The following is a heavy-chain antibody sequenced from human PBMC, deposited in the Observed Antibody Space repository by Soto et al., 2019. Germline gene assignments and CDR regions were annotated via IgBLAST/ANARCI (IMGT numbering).Heavy chain of an antibody. CDR3: ARSIDS. CDR2: IYYSGST. CDR1: GGSFSGYY. J-gene: IGHJ5*01. Sequence: SETLSLTCTVSGGSFSGYYWTWIRQPPGKGLEWIGYIYYSGSTNYNPSLKSRVTISVDTSKNQFSLKLSSVTAADTAVYYCARSIDSWGQGTLDTVSS. V-gene: IGHV4-59*01.